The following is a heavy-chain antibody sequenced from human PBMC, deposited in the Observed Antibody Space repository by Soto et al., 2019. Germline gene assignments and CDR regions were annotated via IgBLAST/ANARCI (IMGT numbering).Heavy chain of an antibody. Sequence: LSLTCTVSGGSISSYYWSWIRQPAGKGLEWIGRIYTSGSTNYNPSLKSRVTMSVDTSKNQFSLKLSSVTAADTAVYYCARDAPITFGGVHLFDYWGQGTLVTVSS. V-gene: IGHV4-4*07. CDR2: IYTSGST. CDR1: GGSISSYY. J-gene: IGHJ4*02. D-gene: IGHD3-16*01. CDR3: ARDAPITFGGVHLFDY.